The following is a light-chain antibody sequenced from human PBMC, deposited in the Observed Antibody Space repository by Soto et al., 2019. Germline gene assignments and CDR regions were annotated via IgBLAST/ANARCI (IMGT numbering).Light chain of an antibody. CDR1: RSDVGSYNY. V-gene: IGLV2-14*01. Sequence: QSALTQPASVSGSPGQSITISCTGTRSDVGSYNYVSWYQQYPGKAPKLIIYGVSNRPSGVSNRFSGSKSGNTASLTISGLQAEAEADYYCNSYAGTSYVFGTGTKLTVL. J-gene: IGLJ1*01. CDR3: NSYAGTSYV. CDR2: GVS.